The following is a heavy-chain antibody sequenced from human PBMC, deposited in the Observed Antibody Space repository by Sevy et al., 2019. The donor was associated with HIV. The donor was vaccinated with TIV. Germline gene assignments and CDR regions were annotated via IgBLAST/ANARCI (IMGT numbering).Heavy chain of an antibody. D-gene: IGHD3-3*01. Sequence: GGSLRLSCAASGITLSNHAMSWVRQAPGKGLEWVLTVSGSGDSAYYADSVRGRFSISRDNYKNSLYLQMNSLRAEDTAVYYCAKNPRIYYDCWSGYLPSFYFDYWGQGILVTVSS. J-gene: IGHJ4*02. CDR2: VSGSGDSA. CDR3: AKNPRIYYDCWSGYLPSFYFDY. CDR1: GITLSNHA. V-gene: IGHV3-23*01.